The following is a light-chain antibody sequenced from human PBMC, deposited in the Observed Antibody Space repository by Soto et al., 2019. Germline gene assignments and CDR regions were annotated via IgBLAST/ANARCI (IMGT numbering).Light chain of an antibody. J-gene: IGKJ1*01. CDR1: QGVSSTY. CDR3: QQYLRSPCT. CDR2: ATS. Sequence: EIVLTQSPDTLSLSPGERATLSCRASQGVSSTYLAWYQQKPGQAPRLLIYATSNRDTDIPDRFSASGSGTDFTLTISRLEPEDFAVYYCQQYLRSPCTFGQGTKVEIK. V-gene: IGKV3-20*01.